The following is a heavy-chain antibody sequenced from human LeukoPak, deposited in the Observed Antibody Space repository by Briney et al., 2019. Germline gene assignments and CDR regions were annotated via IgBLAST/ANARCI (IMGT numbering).Heavy chain of an antibody. CDR3: VKEFGVVSGWYGLQYFDL. D-gene: IGHD6-19*01. J-gene: IGHJ4*02. CDR2: ISWHSGSV. V-gene: IGHV3-9*01. Sequence: PGGSLRLSCIASGFTFEDYAMHWVRQVPGKGLEWVSGISWHSGSVCYGDSVKGRFTISRDNAKNSLYLQMNSLRPEETALYYGVKEFGVVSGWYGLQYFDLWGQGTLVIVAS. CDR1: GFTFEDYA.